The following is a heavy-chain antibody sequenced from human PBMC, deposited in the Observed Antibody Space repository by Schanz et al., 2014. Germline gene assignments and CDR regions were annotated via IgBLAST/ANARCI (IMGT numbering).Heavy chain of an antibody. J-gene: IGHJ6*02. CDR1: GYFFSSYG. V-gene: IGHV1-18*01. CDR2: ISPYNGNT. Sequence: QVQLVQSEAAVKKPGASVKVSCKASGYFFSSYGISWVRQAPGQGLEWMGWISPYNGNTKYAEKLEDRVTMTTDISTSTAYMQLRSLRSDDTAVYYCARDRGHVEQLVLEWYYAMDVWGQGTTVAVSS. CDR3: ARDRGHVEQLVLEWYYAMDV. D-gene: IGHD6-6*01.